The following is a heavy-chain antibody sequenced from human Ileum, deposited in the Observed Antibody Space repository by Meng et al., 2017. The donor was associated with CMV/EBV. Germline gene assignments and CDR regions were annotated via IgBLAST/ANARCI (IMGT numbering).Heavy chain of an antibody. CDR2: MNPNSGNT. Sequence: YDIDSVRQAAGQGLEWMRWMNPNSGNTGYAQKFQGRVTMTRNTSISTAYMELSSLRSEDTAVYYCARTQRITFFGVVIASSCCFDYWGQGTLVTVSS. CDR1: YD. D-gene: IGHD3-3*01. J-gene: IGHJ4*02. V-gene: IGHV1-8*01. CDR3: ARTQRITFFGVVIASSCCFDY.